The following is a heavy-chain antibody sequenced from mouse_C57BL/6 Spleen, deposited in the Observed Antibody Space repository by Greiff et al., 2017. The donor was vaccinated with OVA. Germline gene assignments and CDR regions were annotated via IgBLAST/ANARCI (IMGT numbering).Heavy chain of an antibody. D-gene: IGHD2-4*01. CDR2: IDPNSGGT. J-gene: IGHJ3*01. CDR1: GYTFTSYW. CDR3: ERERGGYYDYDVGFAY. V-gene: IGHV1-72*01. Sequence: QVQLQQSGAELVKPGASVKLSCKASGYTFTSYWMHWVKQRPGRGLEWIGRIDPNSGGTKYNEKFKSKATLTVDKPSSTAYMQLSSLTSEDSAVYDCERERGGYYDYDVGFAYWGQGTLVTVSA.